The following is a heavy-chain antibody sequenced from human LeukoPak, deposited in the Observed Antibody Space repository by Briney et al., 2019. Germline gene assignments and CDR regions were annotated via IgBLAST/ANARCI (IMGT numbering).Heavy chain of an antibody. V-gene: IGHV4-39*01. CDR1: GGPITSSSYY. CDR2: IYYSGST. J-gene: IGHJ6*02. CDR3: ARILYVSYYYYGMDV. D-gene: IGHD2-2*02. Sequence: KASETLSLTCTVSGGPITSSSYYWGWIRQPPGKGLEWIGSIYYSGSTYYNPSLKSRVTISVDTSKNQFSLKLSSVTAADTAVYYCARILYVSYYYYGMDVWGQGTTVTVSS.